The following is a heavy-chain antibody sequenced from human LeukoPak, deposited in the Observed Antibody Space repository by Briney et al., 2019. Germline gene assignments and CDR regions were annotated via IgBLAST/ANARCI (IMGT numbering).Heavy chain of an antibody. CDR2: INWNGGST. Sequence: PGGSLRLSCAASGFTFDDYGVSWVRQAPGKGLEWVSGINWNGGSTGYADSVKGRFTISRDNAKNSLYLQMNSLRAEDTALYYCARADSSSSWYEGYYHYYYMDVWGKGTTVTVSS. CDR3: ARADSSSSWYEGYYHYYYMDV. V-gene: IGHV3-20*04. CDR1: GFTFDDYG. D-gene: IGHD6-13*01. J-gene: IGHJ6*03.